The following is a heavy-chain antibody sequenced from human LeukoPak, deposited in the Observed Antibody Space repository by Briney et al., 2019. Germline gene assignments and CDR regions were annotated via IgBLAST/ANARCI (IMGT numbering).Heavy chain of an antibody. V-gene: IGHV3-72*01. CDR2: SRSKGHRYST. J-gene: IGHJ4*02. Sequence: GGSLRLSCAASGFIFSDYYMDWVRQVPGKGLEWIGRSRSKGHRYSTEYAASVRGRFTVSRDESRNLLFLQMTSLKSEDTATYYCARGSCCSGGVCPAPFDSWGQGSLVTVAS. D-gene: IGHD2-8*02. CDR1: GFIFSDYY. CDR3: ARGSCCSGGVCPAPFDS.